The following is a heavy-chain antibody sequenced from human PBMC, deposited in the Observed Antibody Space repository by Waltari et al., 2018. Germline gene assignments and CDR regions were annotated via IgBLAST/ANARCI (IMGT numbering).Heavy chain of an antibody. CDR3: ARVVPGGRYSRYYFDY. D-gene: IGHD3-16*01. V-gene: IGHV4-31*03. Sequence: QVQLQESGPGLVKPSQTLSLTCTVSGGSISSGGYYWSWIRQHPGKGLEWIGYIYYSGSTYYNPSLKSRVTISVDTSKNQSSLKLSSVTAADTAVYYCARVVPGGRYSRYYFDYWGQGTLVTVSS. CDR1: GGSISSGGYY. J-gene: IGHJ4*02. CDR2: IYYSGST.